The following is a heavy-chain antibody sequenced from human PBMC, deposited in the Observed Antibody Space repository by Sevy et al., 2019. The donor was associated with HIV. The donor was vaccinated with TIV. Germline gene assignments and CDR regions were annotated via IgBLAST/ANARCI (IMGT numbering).Heavy chain of an antibody. CDR1: GGSISSYY. J-gene: IGHJ4*02. V-gene: IGHV4-59*01. Sequence: SETLSLTCTVSGGSISSYYWSWIRQPPGKGLEWIGYIYYSGSTNYNPSLKSRVTISVDTSKNQFSLKLSSVIAADTAVYYCARIDDYVSYWGQGTLVTVSS. CDR2: IYYSGST. CDR3: ARIDDYVSY.